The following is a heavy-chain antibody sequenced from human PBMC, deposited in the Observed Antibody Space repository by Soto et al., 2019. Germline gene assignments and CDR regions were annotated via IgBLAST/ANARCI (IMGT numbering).Heavy chain of an antibody. Sequence: SGPTLVNPTQTLTLTCTFSGFSVSTSGMCVSWIRQPPGKALEWLALIDWDDDKYYSTSLKTRLTISKDTSKNQVVLTMTNMDPVDTATYYCARGVGDLLWKARPYYFDYWGQGTLVTVSS. CDR3: ARGVGDLLWKARPYYFDY. D-gene: IGHD3-10*01. J-gene: IGHJ4*02. V-gene: IGHV2-70*01. CDR2: IDWDDDK. CDR1: GFSVSTSGMC.